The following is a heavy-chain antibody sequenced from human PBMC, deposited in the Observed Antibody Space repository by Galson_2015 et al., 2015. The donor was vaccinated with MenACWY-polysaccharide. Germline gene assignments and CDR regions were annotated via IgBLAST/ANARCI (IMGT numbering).Heavy chain of an antibody. D-gene: IGHD2-15*01. Sequence: SLRLSCAASGFTFSTYWMSWVRQAPGKGLEWVSSITSSSSYIYYADSVKGRFTISRDNAKYSLYLQMNSLRAEDTAVYYCARVDCSGGSCYPYYYYAMDVWGQGTTVTVSS. V-gene: IGHV3-21*01. CDR1: GFTFSTYW. CDR2: ITSSSSYI. CDR3: ARVDCSGGSCYPYYYYAMDV. J-gene: IGHJ6*02.